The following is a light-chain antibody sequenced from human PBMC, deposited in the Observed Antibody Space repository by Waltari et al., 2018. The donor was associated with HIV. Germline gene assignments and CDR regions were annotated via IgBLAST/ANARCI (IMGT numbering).Light chain of an antibody. CDR2: RNN. Sequence: QSVLTQPPAASGTPGQGVTISCSGSRSNIGSNYVYWYQQLPGTAPKLLIYRNNYRPSGVPDRISWSKSGTAAYLAISGLRSEDDADYSCVAWDDTLSALFFGGGTKLTVL. CDR3: VAWDDTLSALF. J-gene: IGLJ2*01. CDR1: RSNIGSNY. V-gene: IGLV1-47*01.